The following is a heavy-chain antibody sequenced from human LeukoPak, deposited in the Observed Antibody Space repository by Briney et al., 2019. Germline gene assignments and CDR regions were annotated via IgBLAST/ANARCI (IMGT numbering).Heavy chain of an antibody. CDR1: GYTFTGYY. V-gene: IGHV1-2*02. Sequence: ASVKVSCKAAGYTFTGYYMHWVRLAPGQGLEWMGWINPNSGGTNYAQKFQGRVTMTRDTSISTAYMELSRLTSDDTAVYYCARDPPIGGADVFDIWGQGTMVTVSS. CDR3: ARDPPIGGADVFDI. CDR2: INPNSGGT. D-gene: IGHD3-10*01. J-gene: IGHJ3*02.